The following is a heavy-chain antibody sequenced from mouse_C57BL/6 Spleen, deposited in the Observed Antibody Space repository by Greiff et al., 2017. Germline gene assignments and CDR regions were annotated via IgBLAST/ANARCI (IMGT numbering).Heavy chain of an antibody. CDR1: GFNIKNTY. V-gene: IGHV14-3*01. J-gene: IGHJ3*01. CDR2: IDPANGNT. CDR3: AQTAQATSWFAY. D-gene: IGHD3-2*02. Sequence: VQLKESVAELVRPGASVKLSCTASGFNIKNTYMHWVKQRPEQGLEWIGRIDPANGNTKYAPKFQGEATITADTSSNTAYLQLSSLTSEDTAIYYCAQTAQATSWFAYWGQGTLVTVSA.